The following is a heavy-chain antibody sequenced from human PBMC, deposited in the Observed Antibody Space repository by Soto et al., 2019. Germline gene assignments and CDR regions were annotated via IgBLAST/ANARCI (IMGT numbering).Heavy chain of an antibody. D-gene: IGHD6-6*01. CDR1: GGTFSSYA. V-gene: IGHV1-69*13. CDR2: IIPIFGTA. J-gene: IGHJ5*02. CDR3: ARESEYSSSPETPNWFDP. Sequence: SVKVSCKASGGTFSSYAISWVRQAPGQGLEWMGGIIPIFGTANYAQKFQGRVTITADESTSTAYMELSSLRSEDTAVYYCARESEYSSSPETPNWFDPWGQGTLVTVSS.